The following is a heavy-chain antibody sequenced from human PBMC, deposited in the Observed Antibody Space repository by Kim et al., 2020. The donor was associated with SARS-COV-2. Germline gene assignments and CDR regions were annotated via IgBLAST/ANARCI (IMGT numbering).Heavy chain of an antibody. J-gene: IGHJ6*02. CDR1: GGSFSGYY. CDR3: ARGGGSCYVWCGRQWPSPSSYYYGMDV. Sequence: SETLSLTCAVYGGSFSGYYWSWIRQPPGKGLEWIGEINHSGSTNYNPSLKSRVTISVDTSKNQFSLKLSSVTAADTAVYYCARGGGSCYVWCGRQWPSPSSYYYGMDVWGQGTTVTVSS. V-gene: IGHV4-34*01. CDR2: INHSGST. D-gene: IGHD2-15*01.